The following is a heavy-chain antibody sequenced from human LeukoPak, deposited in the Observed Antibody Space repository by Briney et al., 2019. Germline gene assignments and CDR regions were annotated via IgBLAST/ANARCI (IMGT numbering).Heavy chain of an antibody. CDR3: AFYEYVWGSYRY. D-gene: IGHD3-16*02. V-gene: IGHV1-69*13. CDR2: ILPFLGSP. Sequence: SVKVSCKASGGTFGNYAISWVRQAPGQGLEWMGGILPFLGSPNYAQKFQGRVTITADETTSTAFMKLSSLRSDDTAFYYCAFYEYVWGSYRYWGQGTLVTVSS. CDR1: GGTFGNYA. J-gene: IGHJ4*02.